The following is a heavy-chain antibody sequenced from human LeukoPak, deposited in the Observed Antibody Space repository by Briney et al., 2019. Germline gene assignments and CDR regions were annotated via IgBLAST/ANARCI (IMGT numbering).Heavy chain of an antibody. CDR3: ARGPEGAAADDFDY. Sequence: GGSLRLSCAASGFTFSSYGMHWVRQAPGKGLEWVAVISYDGSNKYYGDSVKGRFTISRDNPKNMLYLQMNSLRAEDTAVYYCARGPEGAAADDFDYWGQGTLVTVSS. V-gene: IGHV3-30*03. D-gene: IGHD6-13*01. J-gene: IGHJ4*02. CDR2: ISYDGSNK. CDR1: GFTFSSYG.